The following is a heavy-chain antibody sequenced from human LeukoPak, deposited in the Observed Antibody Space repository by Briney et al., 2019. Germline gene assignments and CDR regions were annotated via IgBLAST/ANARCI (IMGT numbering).Heavy chain of an antibody. CDR2: ISGSGSDI. D-gene: IGHD2-21*01. J-gene: IGHJ4*01. V-gene: IGHV3-11*01. Sequence: GGSLRLSCVVSGFGFSDSYMTWIRQTPGKGLEWLAYISGSGSDIYYADSVKGRFTISRDNAKNSLYLQMNSQRPDDTALYYCSTDPRLLIYWGHGTLVTVSS. CDR1: GFGFSDSY. CDR3: STDPRLLIY.